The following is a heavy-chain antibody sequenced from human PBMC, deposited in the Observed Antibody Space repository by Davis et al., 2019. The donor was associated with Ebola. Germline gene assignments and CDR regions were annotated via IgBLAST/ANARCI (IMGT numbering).Heavy chain of an antibody. Sequence: ASVKVSCKAFGYTFTNYYVHWVRQAPGQGLEWMGVINPSGGSTSYAQKFQGRVTMTRDTSTSTAYMDLSSLRSDDTAVYYCARDGPDYYGLDVWGQGTTVTVSS. CDR2: INPSGGST. V-gene: IGHV1-46*01. J-gene: IGHJ6*02. CDR3: ARDGPDYYGLDV. CDR1: GYTFTNYY.